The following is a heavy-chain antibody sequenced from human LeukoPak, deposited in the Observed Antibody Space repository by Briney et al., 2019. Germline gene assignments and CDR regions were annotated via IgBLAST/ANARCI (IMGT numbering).Heavy chain of an antibody. J-gene: IGHJ4*02. CDR2: ISGSGGST. V-gene: IGHV3-23*01. Sequence: GGTLRLSCAASGFTFSSYGMSWVRQAPGKGLEWVSAISGSGGSTYYADSVKGRFTISRDNSKNTLYLQMNSLRAEDTAVYYCAKDITMVRGVLDYWGQGTLVTVSS. D-gene: IGHD3-10*01. CDR3: AKDITMVRGVLDY. CDR1: GFTFSSYG.